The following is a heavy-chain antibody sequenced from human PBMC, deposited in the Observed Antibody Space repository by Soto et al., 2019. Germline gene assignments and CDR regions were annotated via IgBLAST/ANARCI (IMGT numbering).Heavy chain of an antibody. CDR2: ISAYNGNT. D-gene: IGHD6-6*01. CDR3: ARDRSFPLCGSSSSLVYYGMDV. J-gene: IGHJ6*02. Sequence: QVQLVQSGAEVKKPGASVKVSCKASGYTFTSYGISWVRQAPGQGREWMGWISAYNGNTNYAQKLQGRVTMTTATTTSTAYMELRSLRSDDTAVYYCARDRSFPLCGSSSSLVYYGMDVWGQGTTVTVSS. V-gene: IGHV1-18*04. CDR1: GYTFTSYG.